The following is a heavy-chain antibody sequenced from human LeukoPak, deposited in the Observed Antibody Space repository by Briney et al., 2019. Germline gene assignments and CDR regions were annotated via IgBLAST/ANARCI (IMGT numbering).Heavy chain of an antibody. J-gene: IGHJ4*02. CDR1: GFTFTNYW. Sequence: GGSLRISCAASGFTFTNYWMSWVRQAPGKGLEWVANIKQDGSEKDYAGSVKGRLTISRDNAKKSVYLQINSLRGDDTALYYCARIGYRSSSFDYWGQGTLVTVSS. D-gene: IGHD6-13*01. CDR2: IKQDGSEK. CDR3: ARIGYRSSSFDY. V-gene: IGHV3-7*01.